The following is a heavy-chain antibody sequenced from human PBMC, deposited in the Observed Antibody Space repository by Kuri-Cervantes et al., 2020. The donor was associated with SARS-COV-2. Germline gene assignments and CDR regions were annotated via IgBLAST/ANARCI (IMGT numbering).Heavy chain of an antibody. D-gene: IGHD4-17*01. CDR2: INWNGGST. Sequence: GESLKISCAASGFTFDDYGMSWVRQAPGKGLEWVSGINWNGGSTGYADSVKGRFTISRGNAKNSLYLQMNSLRAEDTALYYCARITLYGDYFDYWGQGTLVTVSS. J-gene: IGHJ4*02. CDR3: ARITLYGDYFDY. V-gene: IGHV3-20*04. CDR1: GFTFDDYG.